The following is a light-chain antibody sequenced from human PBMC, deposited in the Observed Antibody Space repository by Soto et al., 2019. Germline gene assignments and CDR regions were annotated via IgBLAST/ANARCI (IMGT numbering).Light chain of an antibody. CDR3: QQYNTYST. CDR1: QSISRW. J-gene: IGKJ5*01. V-gene: IGKV1-5*01. CDR2: DAS. Sequence: DIQITRSPSTRSSSVLYIFTVTCRASQSISRWLAWYQQKPGKAPKALIYDASTLRSGVPSRFSGGGSGTEFTLTISSLQPDDFATYYCQQYNTYSTFGQGTRLEIK.